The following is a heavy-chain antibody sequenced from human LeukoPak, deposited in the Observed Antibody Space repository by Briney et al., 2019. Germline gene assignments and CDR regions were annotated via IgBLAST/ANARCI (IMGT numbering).Heavy chain of an antibody. J-gene: IGHJ6*03. CDR3: ASGVLVPAAIRRQDYYYMDV. CDR2: INPNSGGT. Sequence: ASVKVSCKASGYTFTGYYMHWVRQAPGQGLEWMGWINPNSGGTNYAQKFQGWVTMTRDTSISTAYMELSRLRSDDTAVYYCASGVLVPAAIRRQDYYYMDVWGKGTTVTVSS. CDR1: GYTFTGYY. V-gene: IGHV1-2*04. D-gene: IGHD2-2*02.